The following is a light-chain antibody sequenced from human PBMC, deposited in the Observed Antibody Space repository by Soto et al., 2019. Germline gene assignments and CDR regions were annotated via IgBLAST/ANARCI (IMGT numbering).Light chain of an antibody. Sequence: QPVLTQPPSVSGAPGQRVTISCTGSSSNIGADFAVHWYLQLPGTAPKLLIYGNTNRPSGVPDRFSGSKSGTSASLAITGLQADDEADYFCQSYDSSLSGSKVFGGGTKLTVL. CDR1: SSNIGADFA. CDR2: GNT. CDR3: QSYDSSLSGSKV. V-gene: IGLV1-40*01. J-gene: IGLJ3*02.